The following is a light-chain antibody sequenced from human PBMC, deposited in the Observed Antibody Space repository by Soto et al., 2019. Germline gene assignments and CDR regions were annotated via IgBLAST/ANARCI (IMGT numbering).Light chain of an antibody. J-gene: IGLJ1*01. CDR1: SSDVGAYNY. CDR3: SSYTSSSTYV. V-gene: IGLV2-14*03. CDR2: DVS. Sequence: QSVLTQPASVPGSPGQSITISCTGTSSDVGAYNYVSWYQQHPGKAPKLMIYDVSNRPLGVSNRFSGSKSGNTSSLTISGLQAEDEADYYCSSYTSSSTYVFGSGTKVTVL.